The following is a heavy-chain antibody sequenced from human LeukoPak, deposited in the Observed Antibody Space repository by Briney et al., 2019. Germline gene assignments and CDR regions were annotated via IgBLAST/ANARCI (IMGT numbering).Heavy chain of an antibody. V-gene: IGHV1-2*02. Sequence: ASVKVSCKASGYTFTGYYMHWVRQAPGQGLEWMGWINPNSGDTNYAQNFQGRVTMTRDTSISTAYMELSRLRSDDTAVYYCARGSYPGTWFDYWGQGTLVTVSS. CDR1: GYTFTGYY. J-gene: IGHJ4*02. D-gene: IGHD1-26*01. CDR3: ARGSYPGTWFDY. CDR2: INPNSGDT.